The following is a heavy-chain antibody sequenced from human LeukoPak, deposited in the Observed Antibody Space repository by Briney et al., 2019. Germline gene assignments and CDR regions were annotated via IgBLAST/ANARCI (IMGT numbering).Heavy chain of an antibody. CDR2: MWCDGSNK. Sequence: PGGSLRLSCGAAGFNFGSFSMDWVRQAPCEGLEWLSMMWCDGSNKHYSDSVKGRFTISRDNAKRSRYLQMNSLRAEDTAVYYCAKDPNQLGILYYFDYWGKGTLVTVSS. V-gene: IGHV3-33*06. CDR3: AKDPNQLGILYYFDY. D-gene: IGHD7-27*01. J-gene: IGHJ4*02. CDR1: GFNFGSFS.